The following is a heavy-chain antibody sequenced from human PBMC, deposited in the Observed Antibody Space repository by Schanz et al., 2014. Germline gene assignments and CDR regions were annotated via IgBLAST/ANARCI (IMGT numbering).Heavy chain of an antibody. CDR1: GYTFTDYG. Sequence: QVQLVQSGAEVKKPGSSMKVSCKASGYTFTDYGVIWVRQAPGQGLEWMGIINPIGGSTTYAQKFRGAVTLTTDTSTDTTYLELTSLRSEDTAVYYCARGSPENMIRGELDYWGQGTLVTVSS. D-gene: IGHD3-10*01. CDR2: INPIGGST. CDR3: ARGSPENMIRGELDY. V-gene: IGHV1-46*03. J-gene: IGHJ4*02.